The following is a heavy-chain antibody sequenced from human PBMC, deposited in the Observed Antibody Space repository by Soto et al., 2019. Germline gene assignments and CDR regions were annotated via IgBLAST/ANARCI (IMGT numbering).Heavy chain of an antibody. V-gene: IGHV3-7*03. CDR2: IKQDGSEK. CDR1: GFRFNTHA. D-gene: IGHD3-9*01. Sequence: PGGSLRLSCAASGFRFNTHAMNWVRQAPGKGLEWVANIKQDGSEKYYVDSVKGRFTISRDNAKNSLYLQMNSLRAEDPAVYYCARESPYYDILSGYYAGLFYFTYWGQGTLVTVSS. CDR3: ARESPYYDILSGYYAGLFYFTY. J-gene: IGHJ4*02.